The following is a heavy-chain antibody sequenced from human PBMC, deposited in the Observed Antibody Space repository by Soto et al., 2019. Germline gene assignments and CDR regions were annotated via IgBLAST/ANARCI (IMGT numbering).Heavy chain of an antibody. J-gene: IGHJ6*02. CDR3: AAGRELTFGRTVYGMDA. CDR2: IVVGSGNT. D-gene: IGHD4-17*01. V-gene: IGHV1-58*01. Sequence: SVKVSCKASGFTFTSSAVQWVRQARGQRLEWIGWIVVGSGNTNYAQRFQERVTITRDMSTSTAYMELSSLRSEDTAVYYCAAGRELTFGRTVYGMDAWGQGTTVTVSS. CDR1: GFTFTSSA.